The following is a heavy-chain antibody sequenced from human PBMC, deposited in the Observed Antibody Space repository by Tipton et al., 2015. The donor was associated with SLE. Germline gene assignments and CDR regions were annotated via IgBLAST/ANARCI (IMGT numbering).Heavy chain of an antibody. CDR3: ARGPGKISY. D-gene: IGHD2/OR15-2a*01. CDR2: IYHSGST. CDR1: GYSISSGYY. Sequence: LRLSCTVSGYSISSGYYWGWIRQPPGKGLEWIGSIYHSGSTYYNPSLKSRVTISVDTSKNQFSLKLSSVTAADTAVYYCARGPGKISYWGQGTLVTVSS. J-gene: IGHJ4*02. V-gene: IGHV4-38-2*02.